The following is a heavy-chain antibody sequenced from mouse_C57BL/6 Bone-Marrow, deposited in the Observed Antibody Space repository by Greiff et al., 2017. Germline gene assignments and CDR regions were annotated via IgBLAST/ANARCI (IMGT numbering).Heavy chain of an antibody. CDR3: AREGYYGSSAFDY. V-gene: IGHV1-69*01. D-gene: IGHD1-1*01. CDR1: GYTFTSYW. CDR2: IDPSDSYT. J-gene: IGHJ2*01. Sequence: QVQLQQPGAELVMPGASVKLSCKASGYTFTSYWMHWVKQRPGQGLEWIGEIDPSDSYTNYIQKFKGKSTLTVDKSSSTAYMQLSSLTSEDSAVYYCAREGYYGSSAFDYWGQGTTLTVSS.